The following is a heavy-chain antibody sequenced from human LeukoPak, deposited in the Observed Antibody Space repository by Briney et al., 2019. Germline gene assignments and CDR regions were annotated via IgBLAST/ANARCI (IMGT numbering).Heavy chain of an antibody. CDR1: GGSISSSGYS. Sequence: SSETLSLTCSVSGGSISSSGYSWGWIRQPPGKGLERIGSIYYSGSTYYNPSLKSRVTISVDTSKNQFSLKLSSVTAADTAVYYCARARRSDTWYFFDYWGQGTLVTVSS. D-gene: IGHD2-2*02. CDR3: ARARRSDTWYFFDY. CDR2: IYYSGST. V-gene: IGHV4-39*07. J-gene: IGHJ4*02.